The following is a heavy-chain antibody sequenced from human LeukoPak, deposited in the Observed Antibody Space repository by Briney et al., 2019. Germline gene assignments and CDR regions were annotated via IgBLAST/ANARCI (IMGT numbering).Heavy chain of an antibody. D-gene: IGHD3-10*01. J-gene: IGHJ3*01. CDR2: ISSSGSTI. CDR1: GFTFSYFY. CDR3: ARDKDYGSGSDYNEYVFDF. Sequence: PGGSLRLSCAASGFTFSYFYMSWIRQAPGKGLEWVSYISSSGSTIFYADSVKGRFTISRDNAKNSLYLQMNSLRAEDTAVYYCARDKDYGSGSDYNEYVFDFWGQGTMVTVSS. V-gene: IGHV3-11*01.